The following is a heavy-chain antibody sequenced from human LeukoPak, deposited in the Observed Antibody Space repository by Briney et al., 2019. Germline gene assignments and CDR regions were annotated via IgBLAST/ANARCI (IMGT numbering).Heavy chain of an antibody. CDR1: GGSFSGYY. CDR2: INHSGST. V-gene: IGHV4-34*01. CDR3: ASCSDSSSSHDY. D-gene: IGHD6-6*01. Sequence: SETLSLTCAVYGGSFSGYYWSWIRQPPGKGLEWIGEINHSGSTNYNPSLKSRVTISVDTSKNQFSLKLSSVTAADTAVYYCASCSDSSSSHDYWGQGTLVTVSS. J-gene: IGHJ4*02.